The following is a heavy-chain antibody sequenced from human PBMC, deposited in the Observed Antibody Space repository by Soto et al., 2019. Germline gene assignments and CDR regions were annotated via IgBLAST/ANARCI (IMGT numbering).Heavy chain of an antibody. J-gene: IGHJ4*02. CDR1: GGSISSGGSY. D-gene: IGHD5-18*01. Sequence: QVQLQESGPGLVKPSQTLSVTCTVSGGSISSGGSYWSWIRQHPGKGLEWIGYIHYSGTTYYIPSLKSRVTISIDTSKKQFSLKLSSVTAAETAVYYCARDRDSYGFHDYWGQGTLVTVSS. CDR3: ARDRDSYGFHDY. V-gene: IGHV4-31*03. CDR2: IHYSGTT.